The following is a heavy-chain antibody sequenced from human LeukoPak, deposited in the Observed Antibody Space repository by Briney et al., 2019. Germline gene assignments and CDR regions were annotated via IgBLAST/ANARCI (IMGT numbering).Heavy chain of an antibody. CDR1: GGSISSYY. D-gene: IGHD6-13*01. CDR2: IYYSGST. V-gene: IGHV4-59*01. Sequence: SETLSLTCTVSGGSISSYYWSWIRQPPGKGLEWIGYIYYSGSTNYNPSLKSRVTISVDTSKNQFSLKLSSVTAADTALYYCARGSGAVTPHPLDYWGQGTLVTVSS. CDR3: ARGSGAVTPHPLDY. J-gene: IGHJ4*02.